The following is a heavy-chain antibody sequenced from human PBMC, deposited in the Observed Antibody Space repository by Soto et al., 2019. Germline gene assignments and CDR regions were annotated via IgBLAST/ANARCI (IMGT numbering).Heavy chain of an antibody. CDR3: ARHVRGLELRFDYYYGMDV. CDR2: IYYSGST. D-gene: IGHD1-7*01. J-gene: IGHJ6*02. CDR1: GGSISSSSYY. V-gene: IGHV4-39*01. Sequence: SETLSLTCTVSGGSISSSSYYWGWIRQPPGKGLEWIGSIYYSGSTYYNPSLKSRVTISVDTSKNQFSLKLSSVTAADTAVYYCARHVRGLELRFDYYYGMDVWGQGTTVTVSS.